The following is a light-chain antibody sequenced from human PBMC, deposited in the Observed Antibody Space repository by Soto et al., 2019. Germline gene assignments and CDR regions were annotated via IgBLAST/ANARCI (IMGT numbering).Light chain of an antibody. V-gene: IGKV1-39*01. CDR2: AAS. J-gene: IGKJ2*01. Sequence: DIQMTQSPSSLSASVGDRVTVTCRASQSIGTYVNWYQQKPRKAPYLLIYAASRLQSGVPSKFSGSGSGTDFTLTIDSLQPEDFANYYGQQCYTTPYTFGQGTKLEIK. CDR1: QSIGTY. CDR3: QQCYTTPYT.